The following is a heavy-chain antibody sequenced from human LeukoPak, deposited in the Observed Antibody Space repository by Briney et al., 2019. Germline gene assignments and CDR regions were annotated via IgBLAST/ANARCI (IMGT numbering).Heavy chain of an antibody. CDR3: ARGRVRVVPGTGYFDS. Sequence: SETLSLTCAVHGGSLAGYNWNWIRQPPGKELEWIGDVNHGGSTNYNPSLESRVTVSIDTWNSQFSLELNSITAADTAVYYCARGRVRVVPGTGYFDSWSQGSLVIVSS. V-gene: IGHV4-34*01. D-gene: IGHD2-2*01. CDR1: GGSLAGYN. J-gene: IGHJ4*02. CDR2: VNHGGST.